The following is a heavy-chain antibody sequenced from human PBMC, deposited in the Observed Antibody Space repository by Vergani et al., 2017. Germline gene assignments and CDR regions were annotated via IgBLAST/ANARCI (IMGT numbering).Heavy chain of an antibody. CDR3: ARLVVVVVAATPNWFDP. V-gene: IGHV4-31*11. CDR1: GGSISSGGYY. CDR2: IYYSGST. J-gene: IGHJ5*02. Sequence: QVQLQESGPGLVKPSQTLSLTCAVSGGSISSGGYYWSWIRQHPGKGLEWIGYIYYSGSTYYNPSLKSRVTISVDTSKNQFSLKLSSVTAADTAVYYCARLVVVVVAATPNWFDPWGQGTLVTVSS. D-gene: IGHD2-15*01.